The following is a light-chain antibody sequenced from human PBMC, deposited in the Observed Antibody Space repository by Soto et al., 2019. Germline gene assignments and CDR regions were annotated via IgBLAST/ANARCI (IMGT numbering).Light chain of an antibody. CDR1: MSNIGAGYD. CDR2: DNT. J-gene: IGLJ3*02. Sequence: QSELTQPPSVSGAPGQRVTISCTGSMSNIGAGYDVNWYQHLPGIAPKLLIYDNTHRPSGVPGRFSASKSGTSASLAITGLQAGDEAVYYCQSSDLTRSGSGVFGGGTKLTVL. V-gene: IGLV1-40*01. CDR3: QSSDLTRSGSGV.